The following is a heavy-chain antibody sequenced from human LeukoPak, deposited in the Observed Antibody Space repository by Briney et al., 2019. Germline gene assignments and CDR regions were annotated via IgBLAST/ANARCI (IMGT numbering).Heavy chain of an antibody. CDR1: GGTFSSHA. D-gene: IGHD3-22*01. CDR2: IIPISGTA. CDR3: ACLTYYYDSSLIDDAFDI. Sequence: GASVKVSCKASGGTFSSHAIAWVRQAPGQGPEWMGGIIPISGTANYAQKFQGRVTITTDESTSTAYMELSSLRSEDTAVYYCACLTYYYDSSLIDDAFDIWGQGTMVTVSS. V-gene: IGHV1-69*05. J-gene: IGHJ3*02.